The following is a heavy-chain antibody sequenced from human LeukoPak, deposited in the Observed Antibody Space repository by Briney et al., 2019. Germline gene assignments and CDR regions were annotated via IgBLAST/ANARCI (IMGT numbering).Heavy chain of an antibody. J-gene: IGHJ4*02. D-gene: IGHD1-26*01. CDR2: INENGSEK. Sequence: GGSLRLSCAASGFTFDDYGMSWVRQAPGKGLEWVANINENGSEKKYLDSVKGRFTISRDNAQNSLTLHMNTLRADDTAVYYCAKDGGTHFDHWGQGTLVTVSS. CDR1: GFTFDDYG. V-gene: IGHV3-7*01. CDR3: AKDGGTHFDH.